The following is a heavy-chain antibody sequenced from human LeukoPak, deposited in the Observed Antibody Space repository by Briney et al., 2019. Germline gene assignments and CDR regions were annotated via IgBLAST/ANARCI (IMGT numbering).Heavy chain of an antibody. CDR1: GFTFSSYS. V-gene: IGHV3-21*01. D-gene: IGHD6-19*01. CDR2: IGSSSSYI. Sequence: PGGSLRLSCAASGFTFSSYSMNWVRQAPGKGLEWVSSIGSSSSYIYYADSVKGRFTISRDNAKNSLYLQMNSLRAEDTAVYYCARDLLEQWLVLAGVFDYWGQGTLVTVSS. J-gene: IGHJ4*02. CDR3: ARDLLEQWLVLAGVFDY.